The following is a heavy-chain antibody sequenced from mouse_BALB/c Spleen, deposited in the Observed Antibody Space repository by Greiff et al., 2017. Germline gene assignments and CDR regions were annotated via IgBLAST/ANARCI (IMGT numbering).Heavy chain of an antibody. D-gene: IGHD2-3*01. CDR1: GFTFSSYT. J-gene: IGHJ2*01. CDR2: ISNGGGST. V-gene: IGHV5-12-2*01. CDR3: ARHGFYENFDY. Sequence: EVQRVESGGGLVQPGGSLKLSCAASGFTFSSYTMSWVRQTPEKRLEWVAYISNGGGSTYYPDTVKGRFTISRDNAKNTLYLQMSSLKSEDTAMYYCARHGFYENFDYWGQGTTLTVSS.